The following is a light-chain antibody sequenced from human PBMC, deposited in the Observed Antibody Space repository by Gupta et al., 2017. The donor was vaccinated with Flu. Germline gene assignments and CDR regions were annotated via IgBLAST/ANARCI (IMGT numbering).Light chain of an antibody. CDR2: SAS. CDR1: QSIYKY. V-gene: IGKV1-39*01. CDR3: QQSYTTPPT. J-gene: IGKJ1*01. Sequence: DIQMTQSPSPLSASVGDRVTISCRASQSIYKYLHWYQQKPGQAPKLLIYSASSLQSGVPSRFSGSGSGTAFTLTISNLQPEDFTTYYCQQSYTTPPTFGQGTKVEVK.